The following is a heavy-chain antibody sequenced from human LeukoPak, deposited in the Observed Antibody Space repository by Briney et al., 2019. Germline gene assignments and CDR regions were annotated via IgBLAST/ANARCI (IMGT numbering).Heavy chain of an antibody. J-gene: IGHJ4*02. Sequence: GESLKISCKGSGYRFTNYWIGWVRQMPGKGLEWMGITYPGDSETRYSPSFQGQVTISADKSISTAYLQWSSLKASDTAMYYCARRRDLYSGSYYPFDYWGQGTLVTVSS. V-gene: IGHV5-51*01. D-gene: IGHD1-26*01. CDR2: TYPGDSET. CDR1: GYRFTNYW. CDR3: ARRRDLYSGSYYPFDY.